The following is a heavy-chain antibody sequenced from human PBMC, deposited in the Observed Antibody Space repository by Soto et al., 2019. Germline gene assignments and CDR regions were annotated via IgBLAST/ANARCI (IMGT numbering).Heavy chain of an antibody. CDR2: INPSGGST. V-gene: IGHV1-46*01. CDR1: GYTFTSYY. J-gene: IGHJ6*02. CDR3: ARGTTVTTPGYYYYGMDV. Sequence: ASVKVSCKASGYTFTSYYMHWVRQAPGQGLEWMGIINPSGGSTSYAQKFQGRVTMTRDTSTSTVYMELSSPRSEDTAVYYCARGTTVTTPGYYYYGMDVWGQGTTVTVSS. D-gene: IGHD4-17*01.